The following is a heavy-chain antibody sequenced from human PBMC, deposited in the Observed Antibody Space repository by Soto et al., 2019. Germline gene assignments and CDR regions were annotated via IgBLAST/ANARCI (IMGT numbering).Heavy chain of an antibody. CDR2: INYSGST. CDR3: ASGPYCSGGSCDTFDY. CDR1: GGSISSGGYY. Sequence: QVQLQESGPGLVKPSQTLSLTCTVSGGSISSGGYYWSWIRQHPGKGLEWIGYINYSGSTYYNPSLKSRVTISVDPSKNQFSLKLSSVTAADTAVYYCASGPYCSGGSCDTFDYWGQGTLVTVSS. J-gene: IGHJ4*02. D-gene: IGHD2-15*01. V-gene: IGHV4-31*03.